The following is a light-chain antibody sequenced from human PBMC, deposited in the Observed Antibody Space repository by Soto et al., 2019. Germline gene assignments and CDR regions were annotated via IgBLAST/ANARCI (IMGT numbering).Light chain of an antibody. CDR1: QSVSSSY. Sequence: EIVLTQSPGTLSLSPGERATLSCRASQSVSSSYLAGYQQKPGQAPRLLIYGASNRATGIPDRFSGGGSGTDFTLTISRLEPEDFAVYYCQQYGSSPGLTFGGGTKVEIK. CDR3: QQYGSSPGLT. V-gene: IGKV3-20*01. J-gene: IGKJ4*01. CDR2: GAS.